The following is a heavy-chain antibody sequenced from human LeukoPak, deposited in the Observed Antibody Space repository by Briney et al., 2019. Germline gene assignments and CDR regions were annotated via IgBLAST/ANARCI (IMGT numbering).Heavy chain of an antibody. J-gene: IGHJ6*03. V-gene: IGHV3-23*01. Sequence: GTLRLSCAASGITFSSYGMSWVRQAPGKGLEWVSSISSTGGTTYYADSVKGRFTISRDNSKNTLYLQMNSLRAEDTAIYYCAKNGDRGAYCTGGTCYPYFYYYMDVWGKGTTVTI. D-gene: IGHD2-15*01. CDR3: AKNGDRGAYCTGGTCYPYFYYYMDV. CDR2: ISSTGGTT. CDR1: GITFSSYG.